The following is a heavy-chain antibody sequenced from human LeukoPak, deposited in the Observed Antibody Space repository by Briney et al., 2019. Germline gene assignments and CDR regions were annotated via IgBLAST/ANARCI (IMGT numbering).Heavy chain of an antibody. Sequence: GGSLRLSCVASGFTFSSHDMHWVRQAPGKGLEYVSAITSDGGSTFYANSVKGRFTISRDNSKNTVYLQMGSLRAEDLAVYYCARVAVWLGDAFDIWGQGTMVTVSS. CDR2: ITSDGGST. CDR1: GFTFSSHD. D-gene: IGHD6-19*01. J-gene: IGHJ3*02. V-gene: IGHV3-64*01. CDR3: ARVAVWLGDAFDI.